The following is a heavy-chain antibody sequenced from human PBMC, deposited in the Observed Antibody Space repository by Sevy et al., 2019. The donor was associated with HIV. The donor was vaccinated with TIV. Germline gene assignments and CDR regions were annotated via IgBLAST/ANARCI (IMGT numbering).Heavy chain of an antibody. Sequence: ASVKVSCKASGGTFSSYAISWARQAPGQGLEWMGGIIPIFGTANCAQKFQGRVTITADESTSTAYMELSSLRSEDTAVYHCARDRGYYGSGGYFDYWGQGTLVTVSS. J-gene: IGHJ4*02. CDR1: GGTFSSYA. CDR3: ARDRGYYGSGGYFDY. V-gene: IGHV1-69*13. D-gene: IGHD3-10*01. CDR2: IIPIFGTA.